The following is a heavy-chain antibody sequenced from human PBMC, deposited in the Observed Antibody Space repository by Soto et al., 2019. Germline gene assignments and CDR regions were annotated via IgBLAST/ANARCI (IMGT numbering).Heavy chain of an antibody. V-gene: IGHV1-3*01. J-gene: IGHJ4*02. CDR3: ARAVSSGYYYGPDY. CDR1: GDAFTSYA. CDR2: INAGNGNT. D-gene: IGHD3-22*01. Sequence: PSVKVSFKASGDAFTSYAMHWVRQAPGQRLEWMGWINAGNGNTKYSQKFQGRVTITRDTSASTAYMELSSLRSEDTAVYYCARAVSSGYYYGPDYWGPGTTVTVSS.